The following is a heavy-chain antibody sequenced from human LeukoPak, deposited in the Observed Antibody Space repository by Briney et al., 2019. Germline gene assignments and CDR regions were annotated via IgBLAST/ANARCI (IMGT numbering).Heavy chain of an antibody. J-gene: IGHJ6*03. D-gene: IGHD2-15*01. V-gene: IGHV5-51*01. CDR3: ARRADCSGGSCYSGTYYYYMDV. CDR2: ISTSDTDT. CDR1: AYSSTSYW. Sequence: GESLKISCKGSAYSSTSYWIGCVRHMAGDGLEWMGLISTSDTDTRYSPSFQGQVTISADKSISTAYLQWSSLKASETAMYYCARRADCSGGSCYSGTYYYYMDVWGKGTMVTVSS.